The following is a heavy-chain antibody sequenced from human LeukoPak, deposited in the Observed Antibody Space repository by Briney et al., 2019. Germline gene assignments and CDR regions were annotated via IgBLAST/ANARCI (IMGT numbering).Heavy chain of an antibody. Sequence: SETLSLTCTVSGGSISSYYWSWIRQPPGKGLEWIGYIYYSGSTNYNPSLKSRVTISVDTSKNQFSLKLTSVTAADTAVYYCARTMEGYCSGGSCYQYSCYMDVWGKGTTVTVSS. V-gene: IGHV4-59*01. D-gene: IGHD2-15*01. CDR3: ARTMEGYCSGGSCYQYSCYMDV. J-gene: IGHJ6*03. CDR2: IYYSGST. CDR1: GGSISSYY.